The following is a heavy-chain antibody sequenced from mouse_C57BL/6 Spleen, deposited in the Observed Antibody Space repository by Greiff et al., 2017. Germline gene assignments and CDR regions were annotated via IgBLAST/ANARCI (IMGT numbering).Heavy chain of an antibody. CDR3: ARLGTGAYYFDY. Sequence: EVKLMESEGGLVQPGSSMKLSCTASGFTFSDYYMAWVRQVPEKGLEWVANINYDGSSTYYLDSLKSRFIISRDNAKNILYPQMSSLKSEDTATYYCARLGTGAYYFDYWGQGTTLTVSS. CDR1: GFTFSDYY. D-gene: IGHD4-1*01. J-gene: IGHJ2*01. CDR2: INYDGSST. V-gene: IGHV5-16*01.